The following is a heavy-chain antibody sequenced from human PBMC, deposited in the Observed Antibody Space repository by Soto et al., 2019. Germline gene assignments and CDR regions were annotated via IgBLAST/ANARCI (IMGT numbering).Heavy chain of an antibody. Sequence: KPSETLSLTCTVSGASISSSYWSWIRQPPGKGLEWIGYIFHSGSTNYNPSLKSRVTISVDTSKNQFSLNLSSLTTADTAVYFCARGGNRHGSTSSGVGGFDYWGQGTLVTVSS. CDR2: IFHSGST. J-gene: IGHJ4*02. D-gene: IGHD6-6*01. CDR1: GASISSSY. CDR3: ARGGNRHGSTSSGVGGFDY. V-gene: IGHV4-59*01.